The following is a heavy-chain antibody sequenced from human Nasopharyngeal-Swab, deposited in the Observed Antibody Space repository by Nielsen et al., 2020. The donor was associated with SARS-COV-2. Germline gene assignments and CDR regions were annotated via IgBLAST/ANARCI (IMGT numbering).Heavy chain of an antibody. Sequence: GGSLRLSCAASEFTMSRNGMHWVRQAPGKGLEWVAYISSSSSTSYYADSVKGRFTISRDNPKNSLYLQMNSLRDEDTALYYCARDVAIVGATLEKWGQGTRVTVSS. CDR3: ARDVAIVGATLEK. D-gene: IGHD1-26*01. CDR1: EFTMSRNG. J-gene: IGHJ4*02. CDR2: ISSSSSTS. V-gene: IGHV3-48*02.